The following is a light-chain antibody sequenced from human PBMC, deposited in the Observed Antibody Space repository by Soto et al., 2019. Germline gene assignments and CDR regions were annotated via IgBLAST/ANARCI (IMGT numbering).Light chain of an antibody. Sequence: EIVLTQSPGTLSLSPGEGATLSCGASQSVISDYLAWYQQKPGQPPRLLIFGASSRPTDIPDRLSGSGSGTDFTLTIARLEPEDFGVYYCQQYGTPPFTFGQGTKLEIK. V-gene: IGKV3-20*01. CDR2: GAS. J-gene: IGKJ2*01. CDR3: QQYGTPPFT. CDR1: QSVISDY.